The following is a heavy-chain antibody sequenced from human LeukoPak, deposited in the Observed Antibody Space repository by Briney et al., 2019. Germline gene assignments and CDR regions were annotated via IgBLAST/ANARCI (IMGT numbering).Heavy chain of an antibody. V-gene: IGHV3-30*18. Sequence: GGSLRLSCAASGFTFNTYGMHWVRQAPGKGLEWVAVISYDASNKNYADPVKGRFTIPRDYSKNTVYLQMNSLRAEDTAVYFCAKGVGGYTIGYYFDYWGQGTPVTVSS. CDR3: AKGVGGYTIGYYFDY. J-gene: IGHJ4*02. CDR1: GFTFNTYG. CDR2: ISYDASNK. D-gene: IGHD5-18*01.